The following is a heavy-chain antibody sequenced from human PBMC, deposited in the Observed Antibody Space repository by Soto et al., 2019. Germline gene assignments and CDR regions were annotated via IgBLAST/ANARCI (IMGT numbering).Heavy chain of an antibody. CDR3: TTLSISMVRGVIKY. J-gene: IGHJ4*02. CDR2: IESKTDGGTA. Sequence: EVQLVESGGGLVKPGGSLRLSCAASGFTFNNAWMSWVRQAPGKGPEWVGRIESKTDGGTADYAVPVKGRSTMSRDDSKNTLYLQMNSLKTEDTAVYYCTTLSISMVRGVIKYWGQGTMVTVSS. D-gene: IGHD3-10*01. CDR1: GFTFNNAW. V-gene: IGHV3-15*04.